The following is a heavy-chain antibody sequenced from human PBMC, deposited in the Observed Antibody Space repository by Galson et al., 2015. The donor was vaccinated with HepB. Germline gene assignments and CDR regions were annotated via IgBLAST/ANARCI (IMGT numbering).Heavy chain of an antibody. J-gene: IGHJ4*02. D-gene: IGHD1-26*01. Sequence: SVKVSCKASGYTFTGYYMHWVRQAPGQGLEWMGWINPNSGGTNYAQKFQGRVTMTRDTSISTAYMELSRLRSDDTAVYYCARDRLRRMGATPDYWGQGTLVTVSS. CDR2: INPNSGGT. V-gene: IGHV1-2*02. CDR3: ARDRLRRMGATPDY. CDR1: GYTFTGYY.